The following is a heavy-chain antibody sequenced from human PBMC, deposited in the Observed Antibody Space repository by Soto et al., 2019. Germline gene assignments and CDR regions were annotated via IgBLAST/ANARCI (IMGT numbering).Heavy chain of an antibody. D-gene: IGHD2-8*01. Sequence: QVQLQKSGPGLVKPSQTLSVTCTVSGGSVSSDDYSWSWIRQHPGKGLEWIGYIRDSGSTYYNPALEGRVTISVDTSKNQFSLRLRYVTAADTTVYYCARAMANYFDYWGQGTLVTAS. CDR1: GGSVSSDDYS. CDR3: ARAMANYFDY. CDR2: IRDSGST. V-gene: IGHV4-31*03. J-gene: IGHJ4*02.